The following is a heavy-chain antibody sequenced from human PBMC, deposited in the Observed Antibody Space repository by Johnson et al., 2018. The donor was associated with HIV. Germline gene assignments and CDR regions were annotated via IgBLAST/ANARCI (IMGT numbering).Heavy chain of an antibody. CDR2: ISSNGVSP. CDR3: ARGGITFGGVIAPGAFDI. Sequence: VQLVESGGGLVQPGGSLRLSRAASGFTFSSYAMHWVRQAPGKGLEYVSSISSNGVSPYYATSVKARFTIPRDNSKNTLSLQMGSLRAEAMAVYYCARGGITFGGVIAPGAFDIWGQGTMVTVSS. CDR1: GFTFSSYA. J-gene: IGHJ3*02. V-gene: IGHV3-64*01. D-gene: IGHD3-16*02.